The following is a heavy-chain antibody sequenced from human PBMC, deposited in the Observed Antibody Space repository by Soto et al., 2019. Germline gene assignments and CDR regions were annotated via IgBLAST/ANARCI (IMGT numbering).Heavy chain of an antibody. J-gene: IGHJ4*02. CDR3: AAGRYFDWLPLDY. D-gene: IGHD3-9*01. Sequence: GGSLRLSCAASGFTFSSYGMHWVRQAPGKGLEWVAVIWYDGSNKYYADSAKGRFTISRDNSKNTLYLQMNSLRAEDTAVYYCAAGRYFDWLPLDYWGQGTLVTVSS. CDR1: GFTFSSYG. V-gene: IGHV3-33*01. CDR2: IWYDGSNK.